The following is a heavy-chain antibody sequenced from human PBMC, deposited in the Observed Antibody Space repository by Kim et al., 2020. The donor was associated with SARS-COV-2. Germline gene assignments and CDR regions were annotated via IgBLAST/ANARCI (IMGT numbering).Heavy chain of an antibody. Sequence: GGSLRLSCVVSGFTFSDYYMTWIPQTPGKGLEWVSYISASSAFTDDADSVKGRFTISRDNAKNSLYLQINSLRADDTAVYYCARLVDYGDDGEYWYFDL. J-gene: IGHJ2*01. D-gene: IGHD4-17*01. CDR1: GFTFSDYY. V-gene: IGHV3-11*03. CDR3: ARLVDYGDDGEYWYFDL. CDR2: ISASSAFT.